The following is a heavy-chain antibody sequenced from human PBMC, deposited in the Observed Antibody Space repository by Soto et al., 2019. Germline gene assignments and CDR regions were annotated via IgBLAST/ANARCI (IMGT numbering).Heavy chain of an antibody. Sequence: QVQLVQSGAEEKKPGASVKVSCKASGYTFTSYAMHWVRQAPGQRLEWMGWINAGNGNTKYSQKFQGRVTITRDTSARTGYMELGSLRAEETAVYYCARSIVVVTALDYWGQGTLVTVCS. D-gene: IGHD2-21*02. CDR3: ARSIVVVTALDY. CDR1: GYTFTSYA. J-gene: IGHJ4*02. V-gene: IGHV1-3*05. CDR2: INAGNGNT.